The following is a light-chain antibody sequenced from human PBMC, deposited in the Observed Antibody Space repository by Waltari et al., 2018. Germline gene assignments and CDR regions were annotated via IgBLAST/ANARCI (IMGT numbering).Light chain of an antibody. CDR1: QSVSSA. Sequence: IVLTQSPATLSLSPGERAILSCRASQSVSSALAWYQQKPGQAPRLLIYDASNRATGIPARFSGGGSGTDFTLTISSLEPEDFAVYYCQQRSNWPLTFGGGTKVEIK. J-gene: IGKJ4*01. CDR2: DAS. CDR3: QQRSNWPLT. V-gene: IGKV3-11*01.